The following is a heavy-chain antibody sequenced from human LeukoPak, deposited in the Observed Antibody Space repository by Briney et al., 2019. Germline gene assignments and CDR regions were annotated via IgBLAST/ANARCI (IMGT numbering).Heavy chain of an antibody. V-gene: IGHV3-74*01. J-gene: IGHJ4*02. Sequence: HPGRSLRLSCAASGFTFSNYWMHWVRQAPGKGLIWVSRINSDGSTTTYADSVKGRFTISRDNAKNTLYLQMDSLRAEDTAIYYCAKIPSATENFDYWGQGTLVMVSS. CDR3: AKIPSATENFDY. CDR2: INSDGSTT. D-gene: IGHD5-12*01. CDR1: GFTFSNYW.